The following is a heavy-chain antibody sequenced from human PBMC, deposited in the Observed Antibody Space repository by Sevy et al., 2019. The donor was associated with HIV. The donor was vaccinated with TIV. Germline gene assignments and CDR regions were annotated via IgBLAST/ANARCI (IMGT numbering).Heavy chain of an antibody. V-gene: IGHV1-69*10. CDR1: GGTFSSYA. D-gene: IGHD3-10*01. CDR3: ARGGVWFGELLPEPYYYYYYMDV. CDR2: LIPILGTA. J-gene: IGHJ6*03. Sequence: ASVKVSCKASGGTFSSYAISWVRQAPGQGLEWMGGLIPILGTANYAQKFQGRVTITAEKSTSTAYMELSSLRSEDTAVYYCARGGVWFGELLPEPYYYYYYMDVWGKGTTVTVSS.